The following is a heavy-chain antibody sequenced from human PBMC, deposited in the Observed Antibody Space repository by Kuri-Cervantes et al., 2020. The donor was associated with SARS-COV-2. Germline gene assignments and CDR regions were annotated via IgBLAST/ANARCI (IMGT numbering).Heavy chain of an antibody. D-gene: IGHD3-3*01. Sequence: SETLSLTCTVSGGSISSGSYYWSWIRQPAGKGLEWIGYIYTSGSTNYNPSLKSRVTISVDTSKNQFSLRLSSVTAADTAVYYCARRGFTIFGVVITNWFDPWGQGTLVTVSS. CDR2: IYTSGST. V-gene: IGHV4-61*09. J-gene: IGHJ5*02. CDR3: ARRGFTIFGVVITNWFDP. CDR1: GGSISSGSYY.